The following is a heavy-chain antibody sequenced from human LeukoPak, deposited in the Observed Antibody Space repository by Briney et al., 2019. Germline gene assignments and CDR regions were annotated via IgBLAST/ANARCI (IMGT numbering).Heavy chain of an antibody. CDR1: GGSISSYY. CDR3: AGVTAVADLGWFDP. V-gene: IGHV4-59*08. J-gene: IGHJ5*02. Sequence: KASETLSLTCTVSGGSISSYYWSWIRQPPGKGLEWIGYIYYSGSTNYNPSLKSRVTISVDTSKNQFSLKLSSVTAADTAVYYCAGVTAVADLGWFDPWGRGTLVTVSS. CDR2: IYYSGST. D-gene: IGHD6-19*01.